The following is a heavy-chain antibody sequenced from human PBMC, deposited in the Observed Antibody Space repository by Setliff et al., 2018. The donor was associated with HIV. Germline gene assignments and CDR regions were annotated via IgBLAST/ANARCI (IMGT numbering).Heavy chain of an antibody. CDR1: GVSTSSSSYY. D-gene: IGHD5-18*01. CDR3: AREIQFSATTNYYYYMDD. CDR2: IYYSGST. J-gene: IGHJ6*03. V-gene: IGHV4-39*07. Sequence: SETLSLTCTVSGVSTSSSSYYWGWIRQPPGKGLDWIGYIYYSGSTYYNPSLKSRVTISVDTSKNQFSLKVTSVTAADTAVYYCAREIQFSATTNYYYYMDDWGRGTTVTVSS.